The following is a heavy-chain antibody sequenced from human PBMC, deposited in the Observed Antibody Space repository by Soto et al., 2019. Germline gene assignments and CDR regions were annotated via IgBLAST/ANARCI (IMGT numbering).Heavy chain of an antibody. J-gene: IGHJ5*02. V-gene: IGHV4-4*07. Sequence: LSLTCTVSGGSISSYYWSWIRQPAGKGLEWIGRIYTSGSTNYNPSLKSRVTMSVDTSKNQFSLKLSSVTAADTAVYYCARDRGGYGDNWFDPWGQGTLVTVSS. CDR1: GGSISSYY. D-gene: IGHD5-12*01. CDR3: ARDRGGYGDNWFDP. CDR2: IYTSGST.